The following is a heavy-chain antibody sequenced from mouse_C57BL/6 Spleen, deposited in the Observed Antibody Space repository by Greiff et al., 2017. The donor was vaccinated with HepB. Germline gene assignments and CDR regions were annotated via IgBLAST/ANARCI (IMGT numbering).Heavy chain of an antibody. J-gene: IGHJ3*01. CDR2: ILPGSGST. D-gene: IGHD1-1*01. CDR1: GYTFTGYW. CDR3: ASNPSTGSSQSAWFAY. Sequence: QVQLQQSGAELMKPGASVKLSCKATGYTFTGYWIEWVKQRPGHGLEWIGEILPGSGSTNYNEKFKGKATFTADTSSNTAYMQLSSLTTEDSAIYYCASNPSTGSSQSAWFAYWGQGTLVTVSA. V-gene: IGHV1-9*01.